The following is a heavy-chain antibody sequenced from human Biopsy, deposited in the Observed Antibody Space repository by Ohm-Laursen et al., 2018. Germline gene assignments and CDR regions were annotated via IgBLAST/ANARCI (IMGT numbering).Heavy chain of an antibody. V-gene: IGHV1-69*01. CDR3: ARGPHSGSHSCFDY. CDR2: IIPMFGTA. Sequence: ESSVKVSCNASGGTFINYAISWVRQAPGQGLEWMGGIIPMFGTANYAQMLQGRVTISADESTSTSYMELSSLTTEDTAIYYCARGPHSGSHSCFDYWGRGTLVTVSS. J-gene: IGHJ4*02. D-gene: IGHD1-26*01. CDR1: GGTFINYA.